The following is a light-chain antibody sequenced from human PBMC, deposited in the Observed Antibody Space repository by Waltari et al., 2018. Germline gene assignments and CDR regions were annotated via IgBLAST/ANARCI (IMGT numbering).Light chain of an antibody. V-gene: IGKV4-1*01. CDR1: HSVFYRSTNKNY. Sequence: DIAVTQSPDSLAAPLGAKATRTCTSIHSVFYRSTNKNYLAWYHQTPGQPPKLLIYCASTREAGVPDRYSGSGSGTDFILTINSLQAEDVAVYYCQQFFTLPSFGPGTKVDIK. CDR3: QQFFTLPS. J-gene: IGKJ3*01. CDR2: CAS.